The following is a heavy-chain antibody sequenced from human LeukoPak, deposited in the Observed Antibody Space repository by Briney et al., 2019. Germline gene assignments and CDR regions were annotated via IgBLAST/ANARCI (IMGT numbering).Heavy chain of an antibody. J-gene: IGHJ4*02. CDR1: GFTVSSSY. D-gene: IGHD4-17*01. Sequence: PGGSLRLSCAASGFTVSSSYMSWVRQAPGKGLEWVSVIYTAGSTYCADSVKGRFTISRDNSKNTLYLQMNSLRAEDTAVYYCASRRDYGINSWGQGTLVTVSS. V-gene: IGHV3-53*01. CDR2: IYTAGST. CDR3: ASRRDYGINS.